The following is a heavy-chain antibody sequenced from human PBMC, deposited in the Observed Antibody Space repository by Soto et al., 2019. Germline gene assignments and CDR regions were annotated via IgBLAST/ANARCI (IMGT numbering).Heavy chain of an antibody. Sequence: PGGSLRLSCAASGFTFSSYGMHWVRQAPGKGLEWVAVIWYDGSNKYYADSVKGRFTISRDNAKNSLYLQMNSLRAEDTAVYYCARDSPPMDVWGQGTTVTVSS. CDR1: GFTFSSYG. V-gene: IGHV3-33*01. J-gene: IGHJ6*02. CDR3: ARDSPPMDV. CDR2: IWYDGSNK.